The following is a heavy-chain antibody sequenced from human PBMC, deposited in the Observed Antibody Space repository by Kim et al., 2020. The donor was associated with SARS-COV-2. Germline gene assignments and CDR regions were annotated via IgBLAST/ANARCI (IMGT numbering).Heavy chain of an antibody. CDR3: ARGPQYSFYTNGYVYH. J-gene: IGHJ5*02. CDR1: GFTFNSHA. D-gene: IGHD1-1*01. V-gene: IGHV3-23*01. CDR2: NGGSGDYT. Sequence: GGSLRLSCTASGFTFNSHAISWVRQAPGKGLQWVSANGGSGDYTYYSDSVKGRFTLSRDNSRNMLFLQMNSLGAEDTGLYFCARGPQYSFYTNGYVYHWGLGTLVTVSS.